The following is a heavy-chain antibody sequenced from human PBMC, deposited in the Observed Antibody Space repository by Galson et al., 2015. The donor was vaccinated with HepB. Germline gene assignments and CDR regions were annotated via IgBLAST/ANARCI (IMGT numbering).Heavy chain of an antibody. V-gene: IGHV2-70*04. CDR2: IDWADDK. CDR3: ARTPPLSSWYFDAFDI. D-gene: IGHD6-13*01. J-gene: IGHJ3*02. CDR1: GFSISTTGMR. Sequence: PALVKPTQALTLTCTLSGFSISTTGMRVSWIRQPPGKALEWLARIDWADDKIYSTSLKTRLIISKDNSKNQVGLTMTNMDPVDTGTYYCARTPPLSSWYFDAFDIWGQGTKVTVSS.